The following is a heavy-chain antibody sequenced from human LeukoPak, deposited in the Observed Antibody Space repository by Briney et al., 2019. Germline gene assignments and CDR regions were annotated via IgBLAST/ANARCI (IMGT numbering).Heavy chain of an antibody. CDR3: ARVYSGSYYDY. Sequence: GASVKVSCKASGYTFTSYGISWVRQAPGQGLEWMGWISAHNGNTNYAQKLQGRVTMTTDTSTSTVYMELSSLRSEDTAVYYCARVYSGSYYDYWGQGTLVTVSS. J-gene: IGHJ4*02. CDR2: ISAHNGNT. D-gene: IGHD1-26*01. V-gene: IGHV1-18*01. CDR1: GYTFTSYG.